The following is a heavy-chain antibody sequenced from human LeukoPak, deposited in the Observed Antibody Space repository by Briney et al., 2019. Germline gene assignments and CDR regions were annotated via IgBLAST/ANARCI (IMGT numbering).Heavy chain of an antibody. Sequence: PGGSLRLSCAASGFTFSSYAMTWVRQAPGKGLEWVANINEDGSAQYYMDSVEGRFTISRDNAKNSLYLQVNTLRPEDTAVYYCATHNLFRFEYWGQGTLVTVRS. CDR2: INEDGSAQ. CDR3: ATHNLFRFEY. D-gene: IGHD2-21*01. J-gene: IGHJ4*02. CDR1: GFTFSSYA. V-gene: IGHV3-7*01.